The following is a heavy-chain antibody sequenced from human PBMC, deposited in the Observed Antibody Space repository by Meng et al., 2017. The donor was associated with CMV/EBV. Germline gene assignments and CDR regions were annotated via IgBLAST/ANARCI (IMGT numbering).Heavy chain of an antibody. CDR2: TYYRSKWYN. CDR1: GDSVSSNSAA. CDR3: ARDHGVGATYYYYYGMDV. D-gene: IGHD1-26*01. Sequence: SQTLSLTCAISGDSVSSNSAAWNWTRQSPSRGLEWLGRTYYRSKWYNDYAVSVKSRITINPDTSKNQFSLQLNSVTPEDTAVYYCARDHGVGATYYYYYGMDVWGQGTTVTVSS. V-gene: IGHV6-1*01. J-gene: IGHJ6*02.